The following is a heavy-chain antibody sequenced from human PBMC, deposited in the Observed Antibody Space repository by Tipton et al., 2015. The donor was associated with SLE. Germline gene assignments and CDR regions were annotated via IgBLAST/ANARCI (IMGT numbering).Heavy chain of an antibody. CDR2: VYYSGRT. CDR3: ASLMTTVTFDAFDV. V-gene: IGHV4-38-2*01. Sequence: TLSLTCSVSGYSISSGYYWGWIRQPPGKGLEWIGNVYYSGRTYYNPSLKSRVTLSVGRSKNHFSLKLYSETVADTAMYYCASLMTTVTFDAFDVWGQGTMLTVSS. J-gene: IGHJ3*01. CDR1: GYSISSGYY. D-gene: IGHD4-17*01.